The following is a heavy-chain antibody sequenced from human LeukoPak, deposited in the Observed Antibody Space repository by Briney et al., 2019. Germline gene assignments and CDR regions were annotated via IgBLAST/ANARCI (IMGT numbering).Heavy chain of an antibody. D-gene: IGHD5-12*01. J-gene: IGHJ4*02. CDR3: ARDVRWLRFVFDY. Sequence: GGPLRLSCAASRFTFSSYSMNWVRQAPGKGLEWVSYISSSSGTIYYADSVKGRFTISRDNAKYSLYLQMNSLRDEDTAVYYCARDVRWLRFVFDYWGQGTLVTVSS. V-gene: IGHV3-48*02. CDR1: RFTFSSYS. CDR2: ISSSSGTI.